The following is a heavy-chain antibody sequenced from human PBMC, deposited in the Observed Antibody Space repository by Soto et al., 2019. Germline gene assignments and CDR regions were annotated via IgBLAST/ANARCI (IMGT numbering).Heavy chain of an antibody. CDR3: ASSLSSGTTSYDY. V-gene: IGHV1-46*03. CDR1: GYTFTSYY. CDR2: INPSGGST. J-gene: IGHJ4*02. Sequence: QVQLVQSGAEVKKPGASVKVSCKASGYTFTSYYMHWVRQAPGQGLEWMGIINPSGGSTSYAQKFQGRVTMTRVTSTSTVYMELSSLRSEDTAVYYCASSLSSGTTSYDYWGQGTLVTVSS. D-gene: IGHD1-1*01.